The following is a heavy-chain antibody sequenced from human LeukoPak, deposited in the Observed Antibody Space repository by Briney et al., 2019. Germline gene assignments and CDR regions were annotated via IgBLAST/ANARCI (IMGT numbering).Heavy chain of an antibody. CDR1: GFTVSSNY. CDR3: ARVQGAYDYYDGMGV. CDR2: IYSGGST. D-gene: IGHD1-26*01. Sequence: GGSLRLSCAASGFTVSSNYMSWVRQAPGKGLEWVSVIYSGGSTYYADSVKGRFTISRDNSKNTLYLQMNSLRAEDTAVYYCARVQGAYDYYDGMGVWGQGTTVTVSS. V-gene: IGHV3-53*01. J-gene: IGHJ6*02.